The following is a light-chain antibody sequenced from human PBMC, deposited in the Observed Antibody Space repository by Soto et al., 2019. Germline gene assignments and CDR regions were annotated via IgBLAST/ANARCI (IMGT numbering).Light chain of an antibody. J-gene: IGLJ3*02. Sequence: QSVLTQPPSASGTSGQRVTISCSGRSSNIGSNSVNWYQQLPGTAPKLLMYSNDQRPSGVPDRFSGSQSGTSASLAIGGLQSEDEAAYYCAAWDDSLNGWVFGGGTQLTVL. V-gene: IGLV1-44*01. CDR1: SSNIGSNS. CDR3: AAWDDSLNGWV. CDR2: SND.